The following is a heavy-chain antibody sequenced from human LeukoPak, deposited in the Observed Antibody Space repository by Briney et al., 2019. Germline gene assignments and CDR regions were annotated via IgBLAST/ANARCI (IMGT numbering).Heavy chain of an antibody. CDR1: GYTFTSYG. CDR2: ISAYNGNT. J-gene: IGHJ5*02. D-gene: IGHD4-11*01. CDR3: ARAGGLHETLPSDP. Sequence: ASVKVSCKASGYTFTSYGISWVRQAPGQGLEWMGRISAYNGNTNYAQKLQGRVTMTTDTSTSTAYMELRSLRSDDTAVYYCARAGGLHETLPSDPWGQGTLVTVSS. V-gene: IGHV1-18*01.